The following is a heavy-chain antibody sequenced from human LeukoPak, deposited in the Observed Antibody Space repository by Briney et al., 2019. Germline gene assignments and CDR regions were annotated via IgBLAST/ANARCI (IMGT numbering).Heavy chain of an antibody. J-gene: IGHJ6*02. CDR3: ARVSIVGMDV. Sequence: GGSLRLSCAASGFTFSSYSMNWVRQAPGKGLEWVSSISSSSSYIYYADSVKGRFTISRDNARNSLYLQMNSLRAEDTAVYYCARVSIVGMDVWGQGTTVTVSS. CDR1: GFTFSSYS. CDR2: ISSSSSYI. V-gene: IGHV3-21*01. D-gene: IGHD3-16*02.